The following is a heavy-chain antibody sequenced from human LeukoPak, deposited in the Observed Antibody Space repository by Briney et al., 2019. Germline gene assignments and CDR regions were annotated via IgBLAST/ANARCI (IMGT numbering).Heavy chain of an antibody. V-gene: IGHV3-74*01. Sequence: PGGSLRLSCAASGFIFSSYWMHWVRQAPGKGLVWVSRINNDGSSTSYADSVKGRFTISRDNAKNTLYLQMNSLRAEDTAVYYCARDPDIAAAAYYFDYWGQGTLVTVSS. CDR3: ARDPDIAAAAYYFDY. D-gene: IGHD6-13*01. CDR2: INNDGSST. CDR1: GFIFSSYW. J-gene: IGHJ4*02.